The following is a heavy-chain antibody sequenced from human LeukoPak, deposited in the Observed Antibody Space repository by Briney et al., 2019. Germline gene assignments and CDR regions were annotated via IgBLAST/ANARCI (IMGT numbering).Heavy chain of an antibody. Sequence: GGSLRLSCVVSGFTFNRCWMNWVRQAPGKGLEWVAHINPDGRDTYYVDSVKGRLTISRDNAQNSMYLQMNSLRVEDTAVYYCTSWGDTTAEYFQRWGQGTLVTVSS. J-gene: IGHJ1*01. V-gene: IGHV3-7*01. CDR1: GFTFNRCW. CDR3: TSWGDTTAEYFQR. CDR2: INPDGRDT. D-gene: IGHD2-21*02.